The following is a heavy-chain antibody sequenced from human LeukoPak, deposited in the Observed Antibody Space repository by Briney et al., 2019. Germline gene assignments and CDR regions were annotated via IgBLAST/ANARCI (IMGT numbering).Heavy chain of an antibody. D-gene: IGHD3-10*01. CDR3: ARDKREFQVLFRKYYDSMHV. CDR2: IKQDGSEK. Sequence: GGSLRLSCAASGFTFNNYWMTWVRQAPGQGLEWVANIKQDGSEKFHVDSRKARFTISRDIAKNSPYLQMNSLRAEDTAVYYCARDKREFQVLFRKYYDSMHVWGKGSTVTISS. CDR1: GFTFNNYW. V-gene: IGHV3-7*01. J-gene: IGHJ6*03.